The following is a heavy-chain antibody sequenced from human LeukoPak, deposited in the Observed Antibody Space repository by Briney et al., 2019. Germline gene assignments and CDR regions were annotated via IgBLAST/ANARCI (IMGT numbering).Heavy chain of an antibody. J-gene: IGHJ3*02. D-gene: IGHD3-16*01. CDR3: AKDWGVRVAYDAFDI. Sequence: SETLSLTCAVYGGSFSGYYWSWIRQPPGKGLEWIGEINHSGSTNYNPSLKSRVTISVDTSKNQFSLKLSSVTAADTAVYYCAKDWGVRVAYDAFDIWGQGTMVTVSS. CDR1: GGSFSGYY. V-gene: IGHV4-34*01. CDR2: INHSGST.